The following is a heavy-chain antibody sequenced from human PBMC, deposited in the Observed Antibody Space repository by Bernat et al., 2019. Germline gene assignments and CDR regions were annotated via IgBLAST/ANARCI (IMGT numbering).Heavy chain of an antibody. V-gene: IGHV1-8*01. CDR2: MNPKSGNT. CDR3: ARMRLHTRGLDY. Sequence: HLVHSGAEFKKPGAQGKFSCKPSGYTFTSYDINWWRQATGQGLEWMGWMNPKSGNTGYAQKLQGRVTMTRNTSISTAYMELSSLRSEDTAVYYCARMRLHTRGLDYWGQGTLVTVSS. CDR1: GYTFTSYD. D-gene: IGHD5-18*01. J-gene: IGHJ4*02.